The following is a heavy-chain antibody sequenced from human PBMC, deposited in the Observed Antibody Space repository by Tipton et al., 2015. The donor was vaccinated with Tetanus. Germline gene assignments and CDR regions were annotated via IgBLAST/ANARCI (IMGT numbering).Heavy chain of an antibody. J-gene: IGHJ4*02. CDR2: IYHTGAA. CDR3: ARHPPPYYYGSGSYLDY. CDR1: GDSLVRGGYY. D-gene: IGHD3-10*01. V-gene: IGHV4-31*03. Sequence: TLSLTCTVSGDSLVRGGYYWTWIRHLPGKGLEWIGYIYHTGAAHYNPSLKSRVTLSVDMSKNQFFLKMISMTAADTAVYFCARHPPPYYYGSGSYLDYWGQGTPVTVSS.